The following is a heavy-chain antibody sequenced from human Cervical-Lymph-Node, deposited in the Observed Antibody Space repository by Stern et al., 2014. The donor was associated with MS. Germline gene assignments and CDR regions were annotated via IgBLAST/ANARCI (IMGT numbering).Heavy chain of an antibody. Sequence: EVQLVESGAEVKKPGESLKISCEVSGYSFTSYWIGWGRQMPGKGLEWMGIIYPGDSDTRYSPSFQGQVTISADTSLSTAYLQWSSLKASDTAIYYCGRQGKGVIAPTSYFDYWGQGNLVTVSS. V-gene: IGHV5-51*01. J-gene: IGHJ4*02. CDR3: GRQGKGVIAPTSYFDY. CDR1: GYSFTSYW. CDR2: IYPGDSDT. D-gene: IGHD2-21*01.